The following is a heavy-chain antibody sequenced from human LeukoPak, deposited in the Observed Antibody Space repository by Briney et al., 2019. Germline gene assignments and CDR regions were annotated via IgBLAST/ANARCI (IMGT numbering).Heavy chain of an antibody. CDR2: ICSTGGTI. D-gene: IGHD1-1*01. Sequence: GGSLRLSCAASGFTFSSNSMNWVRQAPGKGLEWVSYICSTGGTIYYADSMKGRFTISRDNAKNSLYLQMNSLRVEDTAEYYCARDRGAATGTVSLDYWGQGTLVTVSS. CDR1: GFTFSSNS. CDR3: ARDRGAATGTVSLDY. J-gene: IGHJ4*02. V-gene: IGHV3-48*04.